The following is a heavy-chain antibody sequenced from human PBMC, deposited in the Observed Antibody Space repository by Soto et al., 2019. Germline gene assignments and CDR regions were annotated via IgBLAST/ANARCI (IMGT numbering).Heavy chain of an antibody. D-gene: IGHD5-12*01. J-gene: IGHJ6*02. Sequence: ASVKVSCKASGYTFTRSGISWVRQAPGQGLEWMGWISTYNGDTNYAQTFQGRVTMTTDTSTSTVHKEVRSLRSDDTAVYYCAREGVAPYYYYGMDDWGQGTAVTVSS. CDR2: ISTYNGDT. CDR1: GYTFTRSG. CDR3: AREGVAPYYYYGMDD. V-gene: IGHV1-18*01.